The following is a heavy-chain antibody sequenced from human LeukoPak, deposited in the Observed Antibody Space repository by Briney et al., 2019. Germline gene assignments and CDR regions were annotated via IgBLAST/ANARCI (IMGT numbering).Heavy chain of an antibody. CDR1: GYTVSDKP. CDR2: IYSDGST. CDR3: AKTLPDGGNNDY. J-gene: IGHJ4*02. V-gene: IGHV3-66*01. D-gene: IGHD4-23*01. Sequence: GGSLRLSCAASGYTVSDKPMTWVRQAAGKGLEWVSVIYSDGSTYYSESVKGRFYISRDNSKNTLYLQMNSLRAEDTAVYYCAKTLPDGGNNDYWGQGTLVTVSS.